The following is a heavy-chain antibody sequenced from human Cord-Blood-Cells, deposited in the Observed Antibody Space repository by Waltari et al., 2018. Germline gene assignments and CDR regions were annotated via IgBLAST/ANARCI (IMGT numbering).Heavy chain of an antibody. CDR3: ARGTDFWRGYYPALYYYYYMDV. Sequence: QVQLQQWGAGLLKPSETLSLTCAVYGGSFSGYYWSWIRQPPGKGLEWIGEINHSGSTNYNPSLKSRVTISVDTSKNQFSLKLSSVTAADAAVDYCARGTDFWRGYYPALYYYYYMDVWGKGTTVTVSS. CDR1: GGSFSGYY. CDR2: INHSGST. J-gene: IGHJ6*03. D-gene: IGHD3-3*01. V-gene: IGHV4-34*01.